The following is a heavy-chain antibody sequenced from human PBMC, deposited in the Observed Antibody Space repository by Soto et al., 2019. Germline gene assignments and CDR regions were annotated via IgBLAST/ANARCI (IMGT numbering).Heavy chain of an antibody. V-gene: IGHV3-48*04. Sequence: EVQLVESGGGLVQPGGSLRLSCAASGFTFSLYSMSWVRQAPGKGLEWVSYISRSSTGIHYAASVKGRFTISRDDVTNSIDLQMNSLRAGDTAVYYWARAVTWGLDVWGQGTTVSISS. J-gene: IGHJ6*01. D-gene: IGHD3-10*01. CDR2: ISRSSTGI. CDR3: ARAVTWGLDV. CDR1: GFTFSLYS.